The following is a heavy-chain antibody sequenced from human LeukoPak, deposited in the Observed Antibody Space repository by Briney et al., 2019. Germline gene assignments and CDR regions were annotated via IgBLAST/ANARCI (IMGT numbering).Heavy chain of an antibody. CDR3: ARNTRSSWYIDY. CDR2: MSYSGST. Sequence: SETLSLTCTVSGGSISSSSHYWGWIRQPPGKGLEWIGIMSYSGSTYYNPSLKSRVTISVDTSKNQFSLKLGSVTAADAAVYYCARNTRSSWYIDYWGQGTLVTVSS. CDR1: GGSISSSSHY. J-gene: IGHJ4*02. V-gene: IGHV4-39*01. D-gene: IGHD6-13*01.